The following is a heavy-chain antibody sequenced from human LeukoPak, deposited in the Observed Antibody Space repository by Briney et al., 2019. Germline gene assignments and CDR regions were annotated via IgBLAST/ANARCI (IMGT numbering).Heavy chain of an antibody. Sequence: GGSLRLSCAASGFTFSSYWMSWVRQAPGKGLEWVANIKQDGSEKYYVDSVKGRFTISRDNAKNSLYLQMNSLRAEDTAVYYCARDPSWFGDWYYYGMDVWGQGTTVTVSS. D-gene: IGHD3-10*01. CDR3: ARDPSWFGDWYYYGMDV. CDR2: IKQDGSEK. CDR1: GFTFSSYW. V-gene: IGHV3-7*01. J-gene: IGHJ6*02.